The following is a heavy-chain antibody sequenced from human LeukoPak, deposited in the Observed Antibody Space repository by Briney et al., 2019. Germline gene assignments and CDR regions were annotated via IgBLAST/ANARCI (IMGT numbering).Heavy chain of an antibody. CDR3: ARDQSRVLWFGELLSHDAFDI. J-gene: IGHJ3*02. V-gene: IGHV4-4*07. CDR2: IYTSGST. D-gene: IGHD3-10*01. Sequence: SQTLSLTCTVSGGSISSYYWSWIRQPAAKGLEWIGRIYTSGSTNYTPSLKSRVTMSVDTSKNQFSLKLSSVTAADTAVYYCARDQSRVLWFGELLSHDAFDIWGQGTMVTVSS. CDR1: GGSISSYY.